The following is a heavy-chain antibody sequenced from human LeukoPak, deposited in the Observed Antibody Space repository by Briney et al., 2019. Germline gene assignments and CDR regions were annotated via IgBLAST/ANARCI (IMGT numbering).Heavy chain of an antibody. J-gene: IGHJ4*02. CDR3: ARDIKVGATKYYFDY. CDR1: GFTFSSYE. D-gene: IGHD1-26*01. Sequence: PGGSLRLSCAASGFTFSSYEVNWVRQAPGKGLGWVSYISSSGSNIYYADSVKGRFTISRDNAKNSLYLQMNSLRAEDTAVYYCARDIKVGATKYYFDYWGQGTLVTVSS. V-gene: IGHV3-48*03. CDR2: ISSSGSNI.